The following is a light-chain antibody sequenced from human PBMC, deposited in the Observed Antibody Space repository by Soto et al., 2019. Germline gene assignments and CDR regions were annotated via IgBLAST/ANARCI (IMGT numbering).Light chain of an antibody. V-gene: IGKV3-20*01. Sequence: EIVLTQSPGTLSLSPGERATLSCRASQSISSTYLAWYHQRPGQAPRLLIYGASTRATGVPDRFSGSGSGTEFSLTISRLEPEDFAVYYCQRSGTSPPYIFGAGTRLDIK. CDR1: QSISSTY. J-gene: IGKJ2*01. CDR3: QRSGTSPPYI. CDR2: GAS.